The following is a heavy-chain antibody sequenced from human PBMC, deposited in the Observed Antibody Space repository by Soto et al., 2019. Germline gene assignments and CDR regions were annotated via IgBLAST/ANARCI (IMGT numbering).Heavy chain of an antibody. CDR3: GGISVGS. V-gene: IGHV3-23*01. Sequence: EVQLLESGGGLVQPGGSLRLSCAASGFTFNSYGLNWVRQAPGKGLEWVSVISDSGGSTYYADSVKGRFTISRDNSKNTLSLQMSSLRAEDTAVYYCGGISVGSWGQGTLVTVSS. J-gene: IGHJ5*02. CDR1: GFTFNSYG. CDR2: ISDSGGST. D-gene: IGHD6-19*01.